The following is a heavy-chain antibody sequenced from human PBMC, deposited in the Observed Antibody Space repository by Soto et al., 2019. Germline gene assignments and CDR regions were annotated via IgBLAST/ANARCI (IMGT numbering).Heavy chain of an antibody. V-gene: IGHV2-5*01. CDR1: GFSLSSSGEA. D-gene: IGHD3-10*01. Sequence: QITLKESGPTLVRPTQTLTLTCTFSGFSLSSSGEAVGWIRQPPGKALEWLALIYWNGIERYSPSLKSRLTIIKDTSKNQVVLTMTNMAPEDTATYFCAHGDPLDFHYWGPGTLVTVSP. J-gene: IGHJ4*02. CDR2: IYWNGIE. CDR3: AHGDPLDFHY.